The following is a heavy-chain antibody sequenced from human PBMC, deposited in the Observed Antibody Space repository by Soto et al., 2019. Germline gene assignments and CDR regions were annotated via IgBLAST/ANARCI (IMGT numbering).Heavy chain of an antibody. CDR2: INPNSGGT. Sequence: GASVKVSCKASGYTFTGYYMHWVRQAPGQGLEWMGWINPNSGGTNYAQKFRGWVTMTRDTSISTAYMELSRLRSDDTAAYYCARGLNYCSGGSCYFPQSINWFDPWGQGTLVTVSS. V-gene: IGHV1-2*04. CDR1: GYTFTGYY. CDR3: ARGLNYCSGGSCYFPQSINWFDP. J-gene: IGHJ5*02. D-gene: IGHD2-15*01.